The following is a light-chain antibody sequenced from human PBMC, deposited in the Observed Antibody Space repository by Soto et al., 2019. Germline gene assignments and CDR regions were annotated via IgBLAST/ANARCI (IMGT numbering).Light chain of an antibody. J-gene: IGKJ1*01. V-gene: IGKV3-20*01. CDR3: QHYGDSRT. CDR1: HSVDSTH. Sequence: EIVLTQSPGTLSLSPGERATLSCRTSHSVDSTHLAWYQLKPGQAPRLLIYGASGRATGIPDRFGGSGSGTDFTLTISRLEPEDFAVYYCQHYGDSRTFGQGTKVEVK. CDR2: GAS.